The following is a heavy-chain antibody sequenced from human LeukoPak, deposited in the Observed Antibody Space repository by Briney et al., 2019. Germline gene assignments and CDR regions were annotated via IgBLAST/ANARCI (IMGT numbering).Heavy chain of an antibody. CDR3: ARGPYMVRGVPYYYYYGMDV. CDR2: INHSGST. CDR1: GGSFSGYY. D-gene: IGHD3-10*01. Sequence: PETLSLTCAVYGGSFSGYYWSWIRQPPGKGLEWIGEINHSGSTNYNPSLKSRVTISVDTSKNQFSLKLSSVTAADTAVYYCARGPYMVRGVPYYYYYGMDVWGQGTTVTVSS. J-gene: IGHJ6*02. V-gene: IGHV4-34*01.